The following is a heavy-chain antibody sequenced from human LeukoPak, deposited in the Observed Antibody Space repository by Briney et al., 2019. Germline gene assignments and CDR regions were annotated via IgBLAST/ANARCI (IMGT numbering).Heavy chain of an antibody. CDR2: IIPIFGTA. J-gene: IGHJ6*03. CDR3: ARSEDGDGYNFSYYYYMDV. D-gene: IGHD5-24*01. V-gene: IGHV1-69*13. CDR1: GGTFSSYA. Sequence: SVKVSCKASGGTFSSYAISWVRQAPGQGLEWMGGIIPIFGTANYAQKFQGRVTITADESTSTAYMELSSLRSEDTAVYYCARSEDGDGYNFSYYYYMDVWGKGTTVTISS.